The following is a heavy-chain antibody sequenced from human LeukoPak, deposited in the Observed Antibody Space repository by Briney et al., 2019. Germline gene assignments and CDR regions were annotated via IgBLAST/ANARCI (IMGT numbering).Heavy chain of an antibody. D-gene: IGHD6-6*01. CDR2: IYHSGST. J-gene: IGHJ4*02. CDR3: ARDVYSSSGFDY. CDR1: GGSISSSSYY. V-gene: IGHV4-39*07. Sequence: SETLSLTCTVSGGSISSSSYYWGWIRQPPGKGLEWIGSIYHSGSTYYNPSLKSRVTISVDTSKNQFSLKLSSVTAADTAVYYCARDVYSSSGFDYWGQGTLVTVSS.